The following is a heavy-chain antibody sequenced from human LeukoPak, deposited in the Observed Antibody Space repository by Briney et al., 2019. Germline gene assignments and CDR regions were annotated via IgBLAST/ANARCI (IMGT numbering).Heavy chain of an antibody. Sequence: QTGGSLRLSCAASGFTFSSYIMTWVRQAPGKWLEWVAFIRYDGIYKYYADSVKGRFTIFRDKSKTTLFLQMDSLRAEDTAVYYCAKDPEKGLAVARLEHWGQGTLVTVSS. J-gene: IGHJ5*02. CDR3: AKDPEKGLAVARLEH. CDR2: IRYDGIYK. CDR1: GFTFSSYI. V-gene: IGHV3-30*02. D-gene: IGHD6-19*01.